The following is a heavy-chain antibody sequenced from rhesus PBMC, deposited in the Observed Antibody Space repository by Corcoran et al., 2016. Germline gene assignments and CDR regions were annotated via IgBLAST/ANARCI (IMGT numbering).Heavy chain of an antibody. CDR3: ARAAGGDDY. CDR1: GYTFTDYY. D-gene: IGHD6-37*01. Sequence: QVQLVQSGAEVKKPGSSIQVSCKASGYTFTDYYMHWVRQAPGPGLKWMGEINPKTGGTKYAQKCQGRVTMTRDTSTNTVYMNLSSLRSEDTAVYYCARAAGGDDYWGQGVLVTVSS. CDR2: INPKTGGT. J-gene: IGHJ4*01. V-gene: IGHV1-138*01.